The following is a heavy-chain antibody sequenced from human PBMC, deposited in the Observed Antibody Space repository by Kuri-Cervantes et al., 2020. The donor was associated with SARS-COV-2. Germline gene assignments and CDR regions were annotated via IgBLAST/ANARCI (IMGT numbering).Heavy chain of an antibody. J-gene: IGHJ4*02. CDR1: GFTFSSYA. CDR2: ISYDGSNK. Sequence: GGSLRLSCAASGFTFSSYAMHWVRQAPGKGLEWVAVISYDGSNKYYADSVKGRFTISRDNSKNTLYLQMNSLRAEDTAVYYCAKEGEIAAAGTSFDYWGQGTLVTVSS. D-gene: IGHD6-13*01. V-gene: IGHV3-30-3*01. CDR3: AKEGEIAAAGTSFDY.